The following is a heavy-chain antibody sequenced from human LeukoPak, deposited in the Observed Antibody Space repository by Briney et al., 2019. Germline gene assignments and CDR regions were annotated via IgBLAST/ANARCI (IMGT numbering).Heavy chain of an antibody. D-gene: IGHD2-15*01. CDR1: GYTFTAYY. J-gene: IGHJ3*02. V-gene: IGHV1-2*02. CDR2: IYPKNGET. Sequence: ASVKVSCKASGYTFTAYYLHWVRQAPGQGLEWMGWIYPKNGETNFAQKFQGRVTMTRDTSITTTYMELNRLRSDDTAVYYCARDGHSGGAFDIWGQGTMVTVSS. CDR3: ARDGHSGGAFDI.